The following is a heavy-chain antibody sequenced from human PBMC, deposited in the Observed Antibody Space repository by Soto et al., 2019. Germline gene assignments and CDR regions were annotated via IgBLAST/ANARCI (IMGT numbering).Heavy chain of an antibody. CDR1: GFTFSSYG. V-gene: IGHV3-30*18. CDR2: ISYGGSNK. CDR3: AKARPAGMAPFDY. Sequence: PGGSLRLSCAASGFTFSSYGMHWVRQAPGKGLEWVAVISYGGSNKYYADSVKGRFTISRDNSKNTLYLQMNSLRAEDTAVYYCAKARPAGMAPFDYWGQGTLVTVSS. J-gene: IGHJ4*02. D-gene: IGHD2-2*01.